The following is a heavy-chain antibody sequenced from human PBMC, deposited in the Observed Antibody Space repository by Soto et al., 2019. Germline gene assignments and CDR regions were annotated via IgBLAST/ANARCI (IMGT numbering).Heavy chain of an antibody. CDR2: ITGSGGST. CDR3: AKDLKIQLWGGFDQ. J-gene: IGHJ4*02. Sequence: EVQLLESGGGLVQSGGSLRVSCAASGFTFSSHAMSWVRQAPGKGLEWVSGITGSGGSTYYADSVKGRFTISRDNSKNTVYLQMNSLRAEDTAVYYCAKDLKIQLWGGFDQCVQGSLVTVSS. V-gene: IGHV3-23*01. D-gene: IGHD1-1*01. CDR1: GFTFSSHA.